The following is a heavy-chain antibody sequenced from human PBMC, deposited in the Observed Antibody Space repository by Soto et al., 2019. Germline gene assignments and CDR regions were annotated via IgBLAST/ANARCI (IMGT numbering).Heavy chain of an antibody. Sequence: GGSLRLSCAASGFTFGSYAMSWVRQAPGKGLEWVSGISGSGGSTYYADSMKGRFTISRDNSKNTLYLQMNSLRVEDTAVYFCAKGMAYCGGDCYSGYYYVMDVWGQGTTVTVSS. CDR2: ISGSGGST. CDR1: GFTFGSYA. CDR3: AKGMAYCGGDCYSGYYYVMDV. J-gene: IGHJ6*02. V-gene: IGHV3-23*01. D-gene: IGHD2-21*02.